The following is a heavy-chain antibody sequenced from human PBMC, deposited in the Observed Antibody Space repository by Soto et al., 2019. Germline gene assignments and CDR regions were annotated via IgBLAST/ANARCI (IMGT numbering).Heavy chain of an antibody. CDR1: GGTFSSYT. CDR2: IIPILGIA. V-gene: IGHV1-69*02. CDR3: ASSTGGYGSRSYYNWDYYYYYGMDV. D-gene: IGHD3-10*01. J-gene: IGHJ6*02. Sequence: VASVKVSCKASGGTFSSYTISWVRQAPGQGLEWMGRIIPILGIANYAQKFQGRVTITADKSTSTAYMELSSLRSEDTAVYYWASSTGGYGSRSYYNWDYYYYYGMDVWG.